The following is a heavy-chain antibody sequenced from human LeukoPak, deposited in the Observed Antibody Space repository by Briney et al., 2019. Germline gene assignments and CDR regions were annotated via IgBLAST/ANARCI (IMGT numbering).Heavy chain of an antibody. CDR1: GFSFSSHG. J-gene: IGHJ6*03. CDR3: AKTTVTPPYYMDV. D-gene: IGHD4-11*01. CDR2: ITIGSNYI. Sequence: GGSLRLSCAASGFSFSSHGMNWVRQAPGKGLEWVSSITIGSNYIYYADSVKGRFTISRDNAKKSLYLQMNSLRAEDAAVYYCAKTTVTPPYYMDVWGKGTTVTVSS. V-gene: IGHV3-21*01.